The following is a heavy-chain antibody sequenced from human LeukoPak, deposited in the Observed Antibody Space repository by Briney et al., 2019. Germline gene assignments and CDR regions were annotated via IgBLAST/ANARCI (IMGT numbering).Heavy chain of an antibody. J-gene: IGHJ4*02. CDR1: GGSINTYY. V-gene: IGHV4-59*01. CDR2: IYYSGST. CDR3: ARWDPGAVILSY. D-gene: IGHD3-16*02. Sequence: SETLSLTCTVSGGSINTYYWSWIRQPPGKGLEWIGFIYYSGSTNYNPSLKSRVTISIDTSKNQFSLKLSSVTAADTAVYYCARWDPGAVILSYSGQGTLVTVSS.